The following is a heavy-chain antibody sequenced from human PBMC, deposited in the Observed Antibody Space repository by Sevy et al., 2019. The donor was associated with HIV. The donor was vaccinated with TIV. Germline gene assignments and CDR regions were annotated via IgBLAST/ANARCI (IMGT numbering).Heavy chain of an antibody. CDR3: ARDRGMVRACDI. V-gene: IGHV3-21*01. Sequence: GGSLRLSCTASGFTFSSYSMNWVRQAPGKGLEWVSSISSSSSYIYYADSVKGRFTISRDNAKNSLYLQMNSLRAEDTAVYYCARDRGMVRACDIWGQGTMVTVSS. CDR1: GFTFSSYS. D-gene: IGHD2-8*01. CDR2: ISSSSSYI. J-gene: IGHJ3*02.